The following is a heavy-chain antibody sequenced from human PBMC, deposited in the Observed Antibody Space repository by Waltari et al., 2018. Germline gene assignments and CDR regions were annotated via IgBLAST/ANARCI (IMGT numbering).Heavy chain of an antibody. V-gene: IGHV3-23*01. D-gene: IGHD3-22*01. Sequence: EEHLLESGGGLAQPGGSLRLFCAASGFNFISYAMSWVRQAPGKGLGWVSGMSDRGVITKYADSVKGRFTVSRDNSKNTVFLHLNSLRAEDTAIYYCARHLYSIDYLELAKWGQGTLVTVSS. CDR2: MSDRGVIT. CDR3: ARHLYSIDYLELAK. CDR1: GFNFISYA. J-gene: IGHJ4*02.